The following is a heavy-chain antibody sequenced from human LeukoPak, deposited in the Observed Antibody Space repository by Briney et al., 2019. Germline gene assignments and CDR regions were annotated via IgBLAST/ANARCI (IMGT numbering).Heavy chain of an antibody. CDR2: IYYSGST. CDR3: AAQVVVITGLGAFDI. D-gene: IGHD3-22*01. J-gene: IGHJ3*02. CDR1: GGSISSYY. V-gene: IGHV4-59*01. Sequence: EPLSFTCTVSGGSISSYYWSWIRQPPGKGLEWIGYIYYSGSTNYNPSLKSRVTISVDTSKNQFSLKLSSVTAADTAVYYCAAQVVVITGLGAFDIWGQGTIVTVSS.